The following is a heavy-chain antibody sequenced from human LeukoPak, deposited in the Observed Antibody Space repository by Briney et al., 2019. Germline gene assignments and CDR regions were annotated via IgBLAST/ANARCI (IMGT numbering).Heavy chain of an antibody. D-gene: IGHD6-19*01. CDR2: IYYSGST. CDR1: GGSISSYY. J-gene: IGHJ3*02. Sequence: SETLFLTCTVSGGSISSYYWSWIRQPPGKGLEWIGYIYYSGSTNYNPSLKSRVTISVDTSKNQFSLKLSSVTAADTAVYYCARDGSSGLAFDIWGQGTMVTVSS. CDR3: ARDGSSGLAFDI. V-gene: IGHV4-59*01.